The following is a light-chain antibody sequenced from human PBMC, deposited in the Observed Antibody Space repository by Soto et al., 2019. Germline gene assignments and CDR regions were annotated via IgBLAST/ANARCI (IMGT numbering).Light chain of an antibody. V-gene: IGKV1-5*01. CDR3: QHYNSYSEA. Sequence: DTQMTPSPSTLSASVGDRVTITCRASQSISSWLAWYQQKPGKAPKLLIYDASSLESGVPSRFSGSGSETEFTLTISSLQPDDFATYYCQHYNSYSEAFGQGTKVDIK. CDR1: QSISSW. CDR2: DAS. J-gene: IGKJ1*01.